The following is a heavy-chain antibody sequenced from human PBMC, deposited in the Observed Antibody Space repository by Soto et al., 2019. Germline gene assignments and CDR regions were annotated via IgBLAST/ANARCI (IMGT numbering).Heavy chain of an antibody. J-gene: IGHJ6*02. CDR1: GFTSSSYV. CDR2: ISYDGSNK. Sequence: QVQLVESGGGVVQPGRSLRLSCEVSGFTSSSYVMHWVRQAPGKGQEWVAVISYDGSNKHYADSVKGRFTISRDNSKNTLYLEMNSLRGEDTAVYSCARGDPYYGMDVWGQGTTVTVSS. CDR3: ARGDPYYGMDV. V-gene: IGHV3-30*03.